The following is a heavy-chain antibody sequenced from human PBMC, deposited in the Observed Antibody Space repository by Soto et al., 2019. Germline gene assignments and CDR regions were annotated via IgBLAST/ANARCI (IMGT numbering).Heavy chain of an antibody. CDR2: IYPGDSDT. J-gene: IGHJ6*02. CDR3: ARVAGGSYYYYGMDV. D-gene: IGHD1-26*01. V-gene: IGHV5-51*01. Sequence: GESLKISCKGSGYSFTSYWIGWVRQMPGKGLEWMGIIYPGDSDTRYSPSFQGQVTVSADKSISTAYLQWSSLKASDTDMYYCARVAGGSYYYYGMDVWGQGTTVTVSS. CDR1: GYSFTSYW.